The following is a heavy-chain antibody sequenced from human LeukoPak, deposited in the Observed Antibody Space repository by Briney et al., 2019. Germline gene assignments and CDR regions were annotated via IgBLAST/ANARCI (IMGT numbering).Heavy chain of an antibody. CDR1: GYTFTGYY. CDR2: INPNSGGT. CDR3: ARRLPTDAFDI. J-gene: IGHJ3*02. D-gene: IGHD6-25*01. V-gene: IGHV1-2*06. Sequence: GASVKVSCKASGYTFTGYYMHWVRQAPGQGLEWMGRINPNSGGTNYAQKFQGRVTMTRDTSISTAYMELSGLRSDDTAVYYCARRLPTDAFDIWGQGTMVTVSS.